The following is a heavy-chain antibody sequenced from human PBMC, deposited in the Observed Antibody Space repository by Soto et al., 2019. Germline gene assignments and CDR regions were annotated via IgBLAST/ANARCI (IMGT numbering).Heavy chain of an antibody. Sequence: EVQLVESGGGLVQPGRSLRLSCAASGFTFDDYAMHWVRQAPGKGLEWVSGISWNSGSIGYADSVKGRFTISRDNAKNSLYLQMNNLRGEDTALYYCSNSIRYSSSWYLDYWGQGTLVTVSS. CDR2: ISWNSGSI. CDR3: SNSIRYSSSWYLDY. CDR1: GFTFDDYA. D-gene: IGHD6-13*01. J-gene: IGHJ4*02. V-gene: IGHV3-9*01.